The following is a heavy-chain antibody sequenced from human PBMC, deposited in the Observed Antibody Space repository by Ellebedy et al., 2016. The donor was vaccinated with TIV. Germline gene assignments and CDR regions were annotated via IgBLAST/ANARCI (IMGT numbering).Heavy chain of an antibody. CDR2: IKQDGSEK. J-gene: IGHJ6*02. CDR3: ARESVLLWFEYYYGMDV. CDR1: GFTFSSYW. Sequence: GESLKISXAASGFTFSSYWMSWVRQAPGKGLEWVANIKQDGSEKYYVDSVKGRFTISRDNAKNSLYLQMNSLRAEDTAVYYCARESVLLWFEYYYGMDVWGQGTTVTVSS. V-gene: IGHV3-7*01. D-gene: IGHD3-10*01.